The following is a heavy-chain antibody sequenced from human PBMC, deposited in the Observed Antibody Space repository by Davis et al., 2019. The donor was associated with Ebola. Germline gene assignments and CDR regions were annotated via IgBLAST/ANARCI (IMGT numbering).Heavy chain of an antibody. J-gene: IGHJ6*02. CDR1: GFTFSSYA. CDR3: ARVDTEGGMDV. CDR2: ISGTGDST. D-gene: IGHD5-18*01. Sequence: GESLKISCAASGFTFSSYAMSWVRQAPGKGLEWVSAISGTGDSTYYADSVKGRFTISRDNSKNTLYLQMNSLRAEDTAVYYCARVDTEGGMDVWGQGTTVTVSS. V-gene: IGHV3-23*01.